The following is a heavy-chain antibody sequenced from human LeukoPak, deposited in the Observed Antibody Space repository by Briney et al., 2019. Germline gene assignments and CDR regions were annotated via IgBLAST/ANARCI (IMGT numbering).Heavy chain of an antibody. CDR2: IYYSGST. Sequence: SETLSLTCTVSGGSISSGGHYWSWIRQHPGKGLEWIGYIYYSGSTYYNPSLKSRVTISVDTSKNQFSLKLSSVTAADTAVYYCARDEGFGYCSSTSCYRGLGGAFDIWGQGTMVTVSS. CDR3: ARDEGFGYCSSTSCYRGLGGAFDI. D-gene: IGHD2-2*02. V-gene: IGHV4-31*03. CDR1: GGSISSGGHY. J-gene: IGHJ3*02.